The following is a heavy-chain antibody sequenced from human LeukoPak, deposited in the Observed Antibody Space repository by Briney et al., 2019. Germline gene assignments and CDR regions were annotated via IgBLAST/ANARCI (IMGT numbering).Heavy chain of an antibody. CDR2: ISFDGSNK. CDR1: GFTFSSYG. D-gene: IGHD5-18*01. V-gene: IGHV3-30*18. CDR3: AKDRWAVDTAMVMDY. J-gene: IGHJ4*02. Sequence: GRSLRLSCAASGFTFSSYGMHWVRQAPGKGLEWVAVISFDGSNKYYADSVKGRFTISRDNSKNTLYLQMNSLRAEDTAVYYCAKDRWAVDTAMVMDYWGQGTLVTVSS.